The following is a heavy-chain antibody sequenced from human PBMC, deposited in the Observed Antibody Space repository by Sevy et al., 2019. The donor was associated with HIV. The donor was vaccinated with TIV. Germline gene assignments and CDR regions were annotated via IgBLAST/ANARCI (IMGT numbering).Heavy chain of an antibody. CDR3: VKEVSQYSYSDY. J-gene: IGHJ4*02. CDR1: GFTFSNYA. D-gene: IGHD5-18*01. V-gene: IGHV3-23*01. Sequence: GGSLRLSCAASGFTFSNYAMSWVRQTPGKGLEWVSVISGSADVTYYTDSVKGRFTISRDNSKNTVYLQMNSLRAEDTAVYYCVKEVSQYSYSDYWGQGTLVTVSS. CDR2: ISGSADVT.